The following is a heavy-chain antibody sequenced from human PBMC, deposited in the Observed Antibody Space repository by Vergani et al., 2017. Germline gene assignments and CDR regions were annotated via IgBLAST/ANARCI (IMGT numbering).Heavy chain of an antibody. Sequence: QVQLVQSGAEVKKPGASVKVSCKASGYTFTGYYMHWVRQAPGQGLEWMGWINPNSGGTNYAQKFQGRVTMTRDTSISTAYMELSRLRSDDTAVYYCAREPEDCSSTSGHDYWGQGTLVTVSS. CDR1: GYTFTGYY. V-gene: IGHV1-2*02. CDR3: AREPEDCSSTSGHDY. D-gene: IGHD2-2*01. J-gene: IGHJ4*02. CDR2: INPNSGGT.